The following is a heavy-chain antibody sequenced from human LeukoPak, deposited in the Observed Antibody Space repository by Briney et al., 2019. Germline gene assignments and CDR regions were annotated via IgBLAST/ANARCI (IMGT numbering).Heavy chain of an antibody. J-gene: IGHJ6*02. D-gene: IGHD1-26*01. CDR2: IYYSGST. CDR3: ARAGFSGSYLPYCYYGMDV. CDR1: GGSISSYY. Sequence: SETLSLTCTVSGGSISSYYWSWIRQPPGKGLEWIGYIYYSGSTNYNPSLKSRVTISVDTSKNQFSLKLSSVTAADAAVYYCARAGFSGSYLPYCYYGMDVWGQGTTVTVS. V-gene: IGHV4-59*01.